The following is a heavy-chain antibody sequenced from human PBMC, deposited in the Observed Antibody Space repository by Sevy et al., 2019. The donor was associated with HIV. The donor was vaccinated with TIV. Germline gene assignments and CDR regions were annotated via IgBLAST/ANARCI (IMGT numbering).Heavy chain of an antibody. CDR1: GFTFSDYR. D-gene: IGHD3-16*01. J-gene: IGHJ4*02. CDR2: ISYDGRNNK. CDR3: ARDRGEILSSAFDY. V-gene: IGHV3-30*04. Sequence: GGSLRLSCAASGFTFSDYRMHWVRQAPGKGLEWVAVISYDGRNNKYNADSVKGRFTISRDNSKNTVYLQMNSRRAEDTAIYYCARDRGEILSSAFDYWGQGTLVTVSS.